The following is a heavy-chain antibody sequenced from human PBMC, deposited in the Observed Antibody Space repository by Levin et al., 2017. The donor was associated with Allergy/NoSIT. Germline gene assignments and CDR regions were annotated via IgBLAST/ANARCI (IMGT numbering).Heavy chain of an antibody. CDR2: ISYDGSNK. V-gene: IGHV3-30*18. D-gene: IGHD1-26*01. CDR3: AKVMREYSGFDY. J-gene: IGHJ4*02. Sequence: GESLKISCAASGFTFSSYGMHWVRQAPGKGLEWVAVISYDGSNKYYADSVKGRFTISRDNSKNTLYLQMNSLRAEDTAVYYCAKVMREYSGFDYWGQGTLVTVSS. CDR1: GFTFSSYG.